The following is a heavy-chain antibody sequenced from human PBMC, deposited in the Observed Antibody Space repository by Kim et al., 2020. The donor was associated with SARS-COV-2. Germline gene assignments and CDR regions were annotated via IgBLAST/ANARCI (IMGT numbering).Heavy chain of an antibody. J-gene: IGHJ4*02. CDR2: IWNDGSNK. Sequence: GGSLRLSCAASGFTFSIYGMHWVRQAPGKGLEWVAVIWNDGSNKYYVDSVKGRFTISRDNSKNTMYLQMNSLRAEDTAVYYCAREVRIGRQLAHDYWGQGTLVTVSS. D-gene: IGHD1-26*01. V-gene: IGHV3-33*01. CDR1: GFTFSIYG. CDR3: AREVRIGRQLAHDY.